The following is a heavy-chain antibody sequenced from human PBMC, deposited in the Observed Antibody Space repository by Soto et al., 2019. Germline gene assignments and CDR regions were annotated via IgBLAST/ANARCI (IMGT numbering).Heavy chain of an antibody. CDR3: ARAVAVAADFDY. Sequence: ASVKVSCKASGYTFTSYYMHWVRQAPGQGLEWMGIINPSGGSTRYAQKFQGRVTMTRDTSTSTAYMELSSLRSEDTAVYYCARAVAVAADFDYWGQGTLVTVSS. D-gene: IGHD6-19*01. CDR2: INPSGGST. V-gene: IGHV1-46*01. J-gene: IGHJ4*02. CDR1: GYTFTSYY.